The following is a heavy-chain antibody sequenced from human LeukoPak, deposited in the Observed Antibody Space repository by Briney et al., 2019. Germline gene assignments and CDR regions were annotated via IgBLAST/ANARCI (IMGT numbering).Heavy chain of an antibody. CDR3: ARDNWNYDHYFDY. D-gene: IGHD1-7*01. Sequence: PGGSLRLSCAASGFTLSSYWMHWVRQAPGKGLVWVSRINTDGTSTYYADSVKGRFTISRDNARNTVYLQMNSLRAEDTAVYYCARDNWNYDHYFDYWGQGTLVTVSS. CDR2: INTDGTST. V-gene: IGHV3-74*01. J-gene: IGHJ4*02. CDR1: GFTLSSYW.